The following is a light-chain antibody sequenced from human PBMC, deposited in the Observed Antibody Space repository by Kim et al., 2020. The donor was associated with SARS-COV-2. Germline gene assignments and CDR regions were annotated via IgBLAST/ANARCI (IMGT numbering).Light chain of an antibody. V-gene: IGKV3-20*01. CDR3: QQYGSSPYT. CDR2: GAS. CDR1: QSVSSGY. J-gene: IGKJ2*01. Sequence: EIVLTQSPGTLSLSPGERATLSCRASQSVSSGYLAWYQQKPGQTPRLLIFGASSRATGVPDRFSGSESGTDFTLTISRLEPEDFAVYYCQQYGSSPYTFGQGTKLEMK.